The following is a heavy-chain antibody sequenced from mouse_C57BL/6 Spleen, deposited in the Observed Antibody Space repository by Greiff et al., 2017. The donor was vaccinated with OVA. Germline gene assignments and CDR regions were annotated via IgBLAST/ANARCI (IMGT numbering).Heavy chain of an antibody. Sequence: EVKLMESGAELVKPGASVKLSCTASGFNIKDYYMHWVKQRTEQGLEWIGRIDPEDGETKYAPKFQGKATITADTSSNTAYLQLSSLTSEDTAVYYCASMVTTRGYAMDYWGQGTSVTVSS. CDR2: IDPEDGET. CDR1: GFNIKDYY. D-gene: IGHD2-2*01. CDR3: ASMVTTRGYAMDY. V-gene: IGHV14-2*01. J-gene: IGHJ4*01.